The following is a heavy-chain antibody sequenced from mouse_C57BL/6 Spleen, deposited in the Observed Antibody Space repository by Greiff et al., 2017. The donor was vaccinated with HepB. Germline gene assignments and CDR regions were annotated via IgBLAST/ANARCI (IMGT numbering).Heavy chain of an antibody. CDR3: ARGTKRGAWFAY. D-gene: IGHD3-3*01. Sequence: VQLQQPGAELVRPGSSVKLSCKASGYTFTSYWMDWVKQRPGQGLEWIGNIYPSDSETHYNQKFKDKATLTVDESSSTAYMQLSSLTSEDSAVYYCARGTKRGAWFAYWGQGTLVTVSA. CDR2: IYPSDSET. CDR1: GYTFTSYW. V-gene: IGHV1-61*01. J-gene: IGHJ3*01.